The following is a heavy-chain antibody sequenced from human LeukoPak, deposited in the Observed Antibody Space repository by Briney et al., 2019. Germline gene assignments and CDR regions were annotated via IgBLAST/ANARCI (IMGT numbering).Heavy chain of an antibody. D-gene: IGHD4-17*01. Sequence: GGSLRLSCAASGFTFSSYSMNWVRQAPGKGLEWVSSISSSSSYIYYADSVKGRFTISRDNAKNSLYPQMNSLRAEDTAVYYCARAVGLRLYYFDYWGQGTLVTVSS. CDR3: ARAVGLRLYYFDY. CDR1: GFTFSSYS. V-gene: IGHV3-21*01. J-gene: IGHJ4*02. CDR2: ISSSSSYI.